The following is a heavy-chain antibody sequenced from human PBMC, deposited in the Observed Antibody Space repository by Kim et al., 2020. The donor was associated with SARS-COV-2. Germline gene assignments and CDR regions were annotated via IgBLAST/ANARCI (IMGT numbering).Heavy chain of an antibody. V-gene: IGHV3-23*01. Sequence: GGSLRLSCAASGFTFSSYAMSWVRQAPGKGLEWVSAISGSGGSTYYADSVKGRFTISRDNSKNTLYLQMNSLRAEDTAVYYCVKARRSLRIAAAGTVGAGWGYWGQGTLVTVSS. CDR1: GFTFSSYA. CDR3: VKARRSLRIAAAGTVGAGWGY. CDR2: ISGSGGST. J-gene: IGHJ4*02. D-gene: IGHD6-13*01.